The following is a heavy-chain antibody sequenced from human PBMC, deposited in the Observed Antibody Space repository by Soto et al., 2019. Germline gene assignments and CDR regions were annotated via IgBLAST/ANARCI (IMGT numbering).Heavy chain of an antibody. CDR1: GFFISSYT. V-gene: IGHV3-23*01. J-gene: IGHJ4*02. D-gene: IGHD3-9*01. CDR3: AKTRSQRWVRLAFDY. CDR2: FSATSENT. Sequence: EVQLLESGGGLVQPGGSLRLSCVGSGFFISSYTMTWVRQAPGKGLEWVSSFSATSENTYYADSVRGRFTIARDNSKNALFTQMNTLAGDDAAMYYCAKTRSQRWVRLAFDYWGQGILVIVSS.